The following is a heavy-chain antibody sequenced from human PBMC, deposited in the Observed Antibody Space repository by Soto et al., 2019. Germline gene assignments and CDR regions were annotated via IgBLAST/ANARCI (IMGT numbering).Heavy chain of an antibody. J-gene: IGHJ6*02. CDR1: GYTFTRSG. CDR3: AREGVAPYYSYGMDV. V-gene: IGHV1-18*01. CDR2: ISTYNGDT. D-gene: IGHD5-12*01. Sequence: QVQLVQSGAEVKKPGASVKVSCKASGYTFTRSGISWVRQAPGQGLEWMGWISTYNGDTNYAQTFQGRVTMTTDTSPSTVHMEVGSLRSDDTAVYYCAREGVAPYYSYGMDVWGQGTPVTVSS.